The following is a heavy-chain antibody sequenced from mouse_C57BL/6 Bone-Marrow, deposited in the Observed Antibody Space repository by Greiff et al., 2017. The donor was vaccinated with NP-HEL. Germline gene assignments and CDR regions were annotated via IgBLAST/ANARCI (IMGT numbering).Heavy chain of an antibody. D-gene: IGHD1-1*01. CDR3: AREDYYGSSSNYFDY. V-gene: IGHV1-81*01. CDR1: GYTFTSYG. Sequence: QVHVKQSGAELARPGASVKLSCKASGYTFTSYGISWVKQRTGQGLEWIGEIYPRSGNTYYNEKFKGKATLTADKSSSTAYMELSSLTSEDSAVYFFAREDYYGSSSNYFDYWGQGTTLTVSS. J-gene: IGHJ2*01. CDR2: IYPRSGNT.